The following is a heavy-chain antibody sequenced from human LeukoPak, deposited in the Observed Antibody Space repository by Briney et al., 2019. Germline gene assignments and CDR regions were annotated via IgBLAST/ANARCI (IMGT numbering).Heavy chain of an antibody. V-gene: IGHV4-59*01. Sequence: SETLSLTCTVSGGSISSYFWSWIRQPPGKGLEWIGYIYDSGSTNYNPSLKSRVTISADTSQNQFSLKLSSVTAADTAVYYCASRKLGNDYWGQGTLVTVSS. CDR1: GGSISSYF. CDR3: ASRKLGNDY. J-gene: IGHJ4*02. CDR2: IYDSGST. D-gene: IGHD7-27*01.